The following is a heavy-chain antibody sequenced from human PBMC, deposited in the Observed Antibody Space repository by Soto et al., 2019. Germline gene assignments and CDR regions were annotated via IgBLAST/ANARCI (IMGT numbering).Heavy chain of an antibody. CDR2: IYSGGST. V-gene: IGHV3-53*01. J-gene: IGHJ6*02. Sequence: GGSLRLSRAASGVTVSSKYISWVRQAPGKGLEWVSVIYSGGSTYYADSVKGRFTISRDNSKNTLYLQMNSLRAEDTAVYYCARDSIERDYYYYGMDVWGQGTTVTVSS. CDR1: GVTVSSKY. CDR3: ARDSIERDYYYYGMDV.